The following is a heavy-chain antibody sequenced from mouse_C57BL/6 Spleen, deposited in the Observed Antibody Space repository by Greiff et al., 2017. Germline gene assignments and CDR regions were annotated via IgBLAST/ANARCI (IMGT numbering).Heavy chain of an antibody. V-gene: IGHV1-18*01. D-gene: IGHD1-1*01. J-gene: IGHJ4*01. CDR1: GYTFTDYN. CDR2: INPNNGGT. CDR3: ARSPYGSSYLDAMDY. Sequence: LQLQQSGPELVKPGASVKIPCKASGYTFTDYNMDWVKQSHGKSLEWIGDINPNNGGTIYNQKFKGKATLTVDKSSSTAYMELRSLTSEDTAVYYCARSPYGSSYLDAMDYWGQGTSVTVSS.